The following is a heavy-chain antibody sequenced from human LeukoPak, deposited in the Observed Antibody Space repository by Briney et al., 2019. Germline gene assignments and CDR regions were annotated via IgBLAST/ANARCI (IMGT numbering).Heavy chain of an antibody. CDR1: GFTFSDYY. Sequence: GGSLRLSCAASGFTFSDYYMTWIRQAPGKGLEWVSYISSSGNTIHYADSVKGRFTISRDNAKNSVYLQTDSLRAEDTALYYCGAGHNLVSGSYPDAFDIWGQGTMVTVSS. CDR2: ISSSGNTI. CDR3: GAGHNLVSGSYPDAFDI. J-gene: IGHJ3*02. D-gene: IGHD3-10*01. V-gene: IGHV3-11*01.